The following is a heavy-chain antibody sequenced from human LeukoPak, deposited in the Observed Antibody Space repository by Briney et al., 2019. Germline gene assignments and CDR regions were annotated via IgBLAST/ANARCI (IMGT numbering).Heavy chain of an antibody. J-gene: IGHJ3*02. CDR1: GFTFSRYS. CDR3: AKAVAGTYAFDI. D-gene: IGHD6-19*01. V-gene: IGHV3-48*04. Sequence: GGSLRLSCEDSGFTFSRYSMNWVRQAPGKGLEWLSYISSSSRNIYYADSVKGRFTISRDNAKKSLYLQMNSLRAEDTAVYYCAKAVAGTYAFDIWGQGTMVTVSS. CDR2: ISSSSRNI.